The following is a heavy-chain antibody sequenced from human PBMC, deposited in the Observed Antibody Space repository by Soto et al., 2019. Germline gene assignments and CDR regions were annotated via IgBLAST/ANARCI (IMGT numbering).Heavy chain of an antibody. CDR1: GYSFTSYW. Sequence: PGESLKISCKGSGYSFTSYWIGWVRQMPGKGLEWKGIIYPGDSDTRYSPSFQGQVTISADKSISTAYLQWSSLKASDTAIYYCARGAPRPYYYDPAHAFDIWGQGTMVTVSS. V-gene: IGHV5-51*01. CDR2: IYPGDSDT. D-gene: IGHD3-22*01. CDR3: ARGAPRPYYYDPAHAFDI. J-gene: IGHJ3*02.